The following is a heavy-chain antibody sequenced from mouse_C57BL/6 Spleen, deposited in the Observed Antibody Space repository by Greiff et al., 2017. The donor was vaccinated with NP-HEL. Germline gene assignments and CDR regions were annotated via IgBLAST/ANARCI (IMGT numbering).Heavy chain of an antibody. Sequence: EVKLMESGEGLVKPGGSLKLSCAASGFTFSSYAMSWVRQTPEKRLEWVAYISSGGDYIYYADTVKGRFTISRDNARNTLYLQMSSLKSEDTAMYYCTRVAAQAPVYAMDYWGQGTSVTVSS. CDR2: ISSGGDYI. CDR1: GFTFSSYA. D-gene: IGHD3-2*02. CDR3: TRVAAQAPVYAMDY. J-gene: IGHJ4*01. V-gene: IGHV5-9-1*02.